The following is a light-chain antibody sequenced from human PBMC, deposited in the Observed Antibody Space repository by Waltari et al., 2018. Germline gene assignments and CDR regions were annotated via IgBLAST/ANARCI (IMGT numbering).Light chain of an antibody. Sequence: DIQMTQSPSSLSASVGDRVTIDCRASQSISSYLNWYQQKPGKAPKLLIYAASSLQSGVPSRFSGSGSGTDFTLTISSLQPEDFATYYCQQSYSTLLLTFGPGTKVDIK. CDR2: AAS. CDR1: QSISSY. V-gene: IGKV1-39*01. CDR3: QQSYSTLLLT. J-gene: IGKJ3*01.